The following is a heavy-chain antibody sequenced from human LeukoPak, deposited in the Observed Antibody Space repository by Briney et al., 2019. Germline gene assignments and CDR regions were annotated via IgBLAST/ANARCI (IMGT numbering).Heavy chain of an antibody. J-gene: IGHJ4*02. CDR1: GGSISSGSYS. D-gene: IGHD3-10*01. CDR3: ARRTRFGELAVDY. Sequence: QVQLQESGPGLVKPSQTLSLTCTVSGGSISSGSYSWSWTRQPAGKGLACVGRIYTSGSTNYNPSLKSRVTISVDTSKNQFSLKLSSVTAADTAVYYCARRTRFGELAVDYWGQGTLVTVSS. V-gene: IGHV4-61*02. CDR2: IYTSGST.